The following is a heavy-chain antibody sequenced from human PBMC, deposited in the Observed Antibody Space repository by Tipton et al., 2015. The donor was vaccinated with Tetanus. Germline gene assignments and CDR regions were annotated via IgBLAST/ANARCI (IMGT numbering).Heavy chain of an antibody. D-gene: IGHD2-21*02. CDR2: ISGSSSTI. CDR3: ARATMTAPGGDL. Sequence: SLRLSCAASGFTFKSYTLNWVRQAPGKGLEWVACISGSSSTIYYTDSVKGRFTVSRDNAKNSVYLQMTSLRAEDTAVYYCARATMTAPGGDLWGQGTQVTVSS. J-gene: IGHJ4*02. CDR1: GFTFKSYT. V-gene: IGHV3-21*01.